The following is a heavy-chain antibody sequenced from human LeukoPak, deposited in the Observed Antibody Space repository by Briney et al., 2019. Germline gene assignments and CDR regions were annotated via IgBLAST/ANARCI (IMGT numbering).Heavy chain of an antibody. V-gene: IGHV1-69*13. Sequence: WASVKVSCRASGGTFSSYAISWVRQAPGQGLEWMGGIIPIFGTANYAQKFQGRVTITADESTSTAYMELSSLRSEDTAVYYCARGRYYDSSGYYTYWGQGTLVTVSS. CDR3: ARGRYYDSSGYYTY. CDR1: GGTFSSYA. J-gene: IGHJ4*02. D-gene: IGHD3-22*01. CDR2: IIPIFGTA.